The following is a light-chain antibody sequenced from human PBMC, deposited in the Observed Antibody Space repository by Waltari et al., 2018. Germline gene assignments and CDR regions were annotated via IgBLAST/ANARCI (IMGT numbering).Light chain of an antibody. CDR2: EVS. Sequence: QSALTQPPAVSGSPGQSVTISCTGTANDIGTFNRVSWYQQPPGTAPKLKIFEVSDRPSGVPDRFSGSKSGNTASLTISGLQTEDEGDYYCSSYTTSSTVVFGGGTRLTVL. CDR1: ANDIGTFNR. J-gene: IGLJ2*01. V-gene: IGLV2-18*02. CDR3: SSYTTSSTVV.